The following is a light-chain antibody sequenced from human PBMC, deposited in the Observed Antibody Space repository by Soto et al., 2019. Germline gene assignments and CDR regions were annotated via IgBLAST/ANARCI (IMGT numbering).Light chain of an antibody. J-gene: IGLJ2*01. Sequence: QSALTQPPSTSGSPGQSVTISCTGTFNDVGGYDYVSWYQQHPGKAPKLLIYEVSKRPSGVPDRFSGSKSGNTASLTVSGLQAEDEAAYHCSSYAGSNNMLFGGGTKVTVL. V-gene: IGLV2-8*01. CDR2: EVS. CDR3: SSYAGSNNML. CDR1: FNDVGGYDY.